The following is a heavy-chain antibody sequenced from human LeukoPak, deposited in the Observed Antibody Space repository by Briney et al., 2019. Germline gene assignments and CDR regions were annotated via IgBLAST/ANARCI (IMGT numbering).Heavy chain of an antibody. J-gene: IGHJ4*02. CDR1: GFTFSDYY. Sequence: PGGSLRLSCAASGFTFSDYYMSWLHQAPGKGLEWVAYISSSSSYINYADSVKGRFTISRDNAKNSLYLQMNSLRAEDTAVYYCARGTYDSSGYTEFDYWGQGTLVTVSS. CDR2: ISSSSSYI. CDR3: ARGTYDSSGYTEFDY. V-gene: IGHV3-11*06. D-gene: IGHD3-22*01.